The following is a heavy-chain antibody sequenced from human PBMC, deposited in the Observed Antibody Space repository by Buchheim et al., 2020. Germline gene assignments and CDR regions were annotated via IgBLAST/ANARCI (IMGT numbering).Heavy chain of an antibody. CDR3: ARDSEPITMVRGASHYYYYYGMDV. J-gene: IGHJ6*02. Sequence: EVQLAESGGGLVQPGGSLRLSCAASGFTFSSYWMHWVRQAPGKGLVWVSRINSDGSSTSYADSVKGRFTISRDNAKNTLYLQMNSLRAEDTAVYYCARDSEPITMVRGASHYYYYYGMDVWGQGTT. D-gene: IGHD3-10*01. CDR1: GFTFSSYW. CDR2: INSDGSST. V-gene: IGHV3-74*01.